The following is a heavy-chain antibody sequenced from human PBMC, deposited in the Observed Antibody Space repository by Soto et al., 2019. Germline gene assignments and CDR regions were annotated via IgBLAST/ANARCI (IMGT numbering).Heavy chain of an antibody. CDR2: IWYDGSNK. CDR3: AREIAAAVDDYYGMDV. V-gene: IGHV3-33*01. D-gene: IGHD6-13*01. Sequence: GSLRLSCAASGFTFSSYGMHWVRQAPGKGLEWVAVIWYDGSNKYYADSVKGRFTISRDNSKNTLYLQMNSLRAEDTAVYYCAREIAAAVDDYYGMDVWGQGTTVTVSS. J-gene: IGHJ6*02. CDR1: GFTFSSYG.